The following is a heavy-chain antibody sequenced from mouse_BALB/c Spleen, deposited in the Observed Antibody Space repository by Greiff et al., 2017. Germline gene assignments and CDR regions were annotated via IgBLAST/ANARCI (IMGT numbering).Heavy chain of an antibody. J-gene: IGHJ4*01. D-gene: IGHD2-3*01. V-gene: IGHV1-22*01. Sequence: EVQLQQSGPELVKPGASVKISCKTSGYTFTEYTMHWVKQSQGKSLEWMGGINPNNGGTSYNQKFKGKAILTVDKSSSTDYMELRSLTTEDSAVYYCAREDGYYDSPNYYAMDYWGQGTSVTVSS. CDR2: INPNNGGT. CDR1: GYTFTEYT. CDR3: AREDGYYDSPNYYAMDY.